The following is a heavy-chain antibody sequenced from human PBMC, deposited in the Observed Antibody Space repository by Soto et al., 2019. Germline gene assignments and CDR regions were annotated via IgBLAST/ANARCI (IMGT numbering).Heavy chain of an antibody. D-gene: IGHD1-1*01. CDR1: GFSFNIFG. Sequence: SLRLSCATSGFSFNIFGMHWVRQAPGKALEWVGLISKNGDNQYYGDSAKGRFIVSRDNPKNSLYLQLHSLRPDDTAVYYCAKDAYNDAFDVWGQGTMVTVSS. CDR3: AKDAYNDAFDV. V-gene: IGHV3-30*18. CDR2: ISKNGDNQ. J-gene: IGHJ3*01.